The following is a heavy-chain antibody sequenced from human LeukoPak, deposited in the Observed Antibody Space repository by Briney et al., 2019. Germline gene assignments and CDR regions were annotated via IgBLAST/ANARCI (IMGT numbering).Heavy chain of an antibody. V-gene: IGHV4-59*01. J-gene: IGHJ4*02. CDR3: ARAGSGWSFDY. Sequence: SETLSLTCTVSGGSISRYFWNWIRQPPGKGLEWIGYIYYSGSTNYNPSLRSRVTISVDTSKNEFSLKLTSVTAADTAVYYCARAGSGWSFDYWGQGALVTVSS. CDR2: IYYSGST. CDR1: GGSISRYF. D-gene: IGHD6-19*01.